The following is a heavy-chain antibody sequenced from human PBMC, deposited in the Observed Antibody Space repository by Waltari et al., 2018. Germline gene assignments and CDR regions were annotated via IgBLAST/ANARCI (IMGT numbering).Heavy chain of an antibody. CDR3: ARDRSIQFHFWSGYGPLFDY. D-gene: IGHD3-3*01. V-gene: IGHV4-59*01. CDR1: GGSISSYY. Sequence: QVQLQESGPGLVKPSETLSLTCTVSGGSISSYYWSWIRQPPGKGLEWIGYIYYSGSTNYNPSLKRRVTISVDTSKNQFSLKLSSVTAADTAVYYCARDRSIQFHFWSGYGPLFDYWGQGTLVTVSS. J-gene: IGHJ4*02. CDR2: IYYSGST.